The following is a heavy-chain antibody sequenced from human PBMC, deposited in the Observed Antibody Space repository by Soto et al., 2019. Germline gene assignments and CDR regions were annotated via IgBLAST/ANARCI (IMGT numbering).Heavy chain of an antibody. D-gene: IGHD3-9*01. V-gene: IGHV3-15*01. J-gene: IGHJ6*02. CDR3: AKDRKYYDILTGYYTNGMDV. CDR2: IKSKTDGGTT. Sequence: GGSLRLSCAASGFTFSKAWMTWVRQAPGKGLEWVGRIKSKTDGGTTDYAAPVKGRFTISRDDSKNMLYLQMNSLRAEDTAVYYCAKDRKYYDILTGYYTNGMDVWGQGTTVTVSS. CDR1: GFTFSKAW.